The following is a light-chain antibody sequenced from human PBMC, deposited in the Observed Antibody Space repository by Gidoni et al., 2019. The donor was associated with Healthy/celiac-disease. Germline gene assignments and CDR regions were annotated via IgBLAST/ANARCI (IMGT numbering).Light chain of an antibody. CDR2: DAS. V-gene: IGKV3-11*01. CDR1: QSVSSY. CDR3: QQRSNWPPWT. Sequence: PGERATLSCRASQSVSSYLAWYQQKPGQAPRLLIYDASNRATGIPARFSGSGSGTDFTLTISSLEPEDFAVYYCQQRSNWPPWTFGQGTKVEIK. J-gene: IGKJ1*01.